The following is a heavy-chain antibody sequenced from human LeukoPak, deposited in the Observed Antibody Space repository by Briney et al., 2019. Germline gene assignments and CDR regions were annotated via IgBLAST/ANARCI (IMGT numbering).Heavy chain of an antibody. J-gene: IGHJ4*02. V-gene: IGHV4-4*02. CDR3: ARGGYGVAAAGTPYDY. D-gene: IGHD6-13*01. Sequence: PSETLSLTCAVSGGSISSSNWWSWVRQPPGKGLEWIGEIYHSGSTNYNPSLKSRVTMSVDKSKNQFSLKLSSVTAADTAVYYCARGGYGVAAAGTPYDYWGQGTLVTVSS. CDR2: IYHSGST. CDR1: GGSISSSNW.